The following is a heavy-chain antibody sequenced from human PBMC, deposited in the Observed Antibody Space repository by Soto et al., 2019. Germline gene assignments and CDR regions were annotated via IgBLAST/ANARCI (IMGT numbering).Heavy chain of an antibody. CDR2: IYPGDSDT. V-gene: IGHV5-51*01. J-gene: IGHJ4*02. Sequence: GESLKISCKGSGYSFTSYWIGWVRQMPVKGLEWMGIIYPGDSDTRYSPSFQGQVTISADKSISTAYLQWSSLKASDTAMYYCARWSYGYSNSYYFDYWGQGTLVTVSS. CDR1: GYSFTSYW. CDR3: ARWSYGYSNSYYFDY. D-gene: IGHD5-18*01.